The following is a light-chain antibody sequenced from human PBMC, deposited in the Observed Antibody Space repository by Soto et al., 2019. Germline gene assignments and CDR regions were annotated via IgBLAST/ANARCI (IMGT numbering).Light chain of an antibody. CDR2: TSD. J-gene: IGLJ1*01. CDR3: ASWDDSLSGYV. Sequence: QSVLTQPPSTSGTPGQRVTISCSGSSSNTGRNAVNWYQQLPGTAPKLLIYTSDQRPSGVPDRFSGSQSGTSASLAISGLQSEYEADYYCASWDDSLSGYVFGTGTKVTVL. CDR1: SSNTGRNA. V-gene: IGLV1-44*01.